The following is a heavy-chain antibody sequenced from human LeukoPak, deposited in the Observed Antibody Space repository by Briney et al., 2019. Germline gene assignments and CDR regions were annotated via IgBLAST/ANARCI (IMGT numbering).Heavy chain of an antibody. J-gene: IGHJ6*03. Sequence: PGGSLRLSCAASGFTFSSYSMNWVRQAPGKGLEWVSSISSSSSYIYYADSVKGRFTISRDNAKNSPYLQMNSLRAEDTAVYYCARDHYYDSSGYYYVSYYMDVWGKGTTVTVSS. D-gene: IGHD3-22*01. CDR1: GFTFSSYS. CDR2: ISSSSSYI. CDR3: ARDHYYDSSGYYYVSYYMDV. V-gene: IGHV3-21*01.